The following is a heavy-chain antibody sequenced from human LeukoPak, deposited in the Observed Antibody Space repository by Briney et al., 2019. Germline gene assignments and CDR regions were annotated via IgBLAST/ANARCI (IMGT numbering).Heavy chain of an antibody. Sequence: GGSLRLSCGASGFTFSAYYMSWIRQAPGKGLEWVSYISSSGTTIYYADSVKGRFTISRDDAKNSLYLQMNSLRAEDTAVYYCARDPSGGSSLGYMDVWGKGTTATVSS. CDR1: GFTFSAYY. J-gene: IGHJ6*03. CDR2: ISSSGTTI. V-gene: IGHV3-11*01. CDR3: ARDPSGGSSLGYMDV. D-gene: IGHD6-19*01.